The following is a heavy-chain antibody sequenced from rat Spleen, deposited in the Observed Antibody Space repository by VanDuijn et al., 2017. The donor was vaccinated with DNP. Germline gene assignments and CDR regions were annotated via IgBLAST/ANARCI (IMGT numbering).Heavy chain of an antibody. J-gene: IGHJ2*01. CDR2: IKPKSNNYAT. D-gene: IGHD1-10*01. CDR1: GFTFSSAW. Sequence: EVQLVESGGDLVQPGRSLTLSCVASGFTFSSAWMYWYRQFPEKRLEWVARIKPKSNNYATDYTDSVKGRFTISRDDSKSTIYLQMNNLKEEDTAIYYCAWPSTWGQGVMVTVSS. V-gene: IGHV6-6*01. CDR3: AWPST.